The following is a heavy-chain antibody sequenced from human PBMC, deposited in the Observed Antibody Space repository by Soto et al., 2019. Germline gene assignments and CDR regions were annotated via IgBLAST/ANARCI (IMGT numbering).Heavy chain of an antibody. V-gene: IGHV1-18*01. Sequence: QVQLVQSGAEVKKPGASVKVSCKASGYTFTSYGISWVRQAPGQGLEWMGWISAYNGNTNYAQKLQGRVTMTTATATSTAYMELRSLSSADTAVYYCARDSGSTSNWFDPWGQGTLVTVSS. CDR3: ARDSGSTSNWFDP. D-gene: IGHD5-12*01. CDR2: ISAYNGNT. J-gene: IGHJ5*02. CDR1: GYTFTSYG.